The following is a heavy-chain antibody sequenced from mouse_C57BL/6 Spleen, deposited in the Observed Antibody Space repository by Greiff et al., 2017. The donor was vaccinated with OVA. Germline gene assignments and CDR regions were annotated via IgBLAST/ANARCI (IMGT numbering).Heavy chain of an antibody. D-gene: IGHD1-1*01. CDR2: ILPGSGST. V-gene: IGHV1-9*01. CDR3: ARTPRTVRGSFMDY. CDR1: GYTFTGYW. J-gene: IGHJ4*01. Sequence: ESGAELMKPGASVKLSCKATGYTFTGYWIEWVKQRPGHGLEWIGEILPGSGSTNYNEKFKGKATFTADTSSNTAYMQLSILTTEDSAIYSCARTPRTVRGSFMDYWGQGTSVTVSS.